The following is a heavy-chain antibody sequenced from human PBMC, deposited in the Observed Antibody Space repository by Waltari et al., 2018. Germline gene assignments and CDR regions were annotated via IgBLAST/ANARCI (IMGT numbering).Heavy chain of an antibody. Sequence: VQLVESGGGLVLPGGSLRLSCAASGFTFSNYEMNWVRQAPGKGLEWVSYISSSGSTIYYADSVKGRFTISRDNAKNSLYLQMNSLRAEDTAVYYCARDGLVVIPARFDYWGQGSQVTVSS. CDR2: ISSSGSTI. CDR1: GFTFSNYE. V-gene: IGHV3-48*03. CDR3: ARDGLVVIPARFDY. J-gene: IGHJ4*02. D-gene: IGHD2-15*01.